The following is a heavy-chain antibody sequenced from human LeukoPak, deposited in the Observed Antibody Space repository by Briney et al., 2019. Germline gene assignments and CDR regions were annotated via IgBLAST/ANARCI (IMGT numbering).Heavy chain of an antibody. D-gene: IGHD3-3*01. CDR2: ISYDGSNK. J-gene: IGHJ4*02. V-gene: IGHV3-30*04. CDR3: AKDSGEWLLSTSDF. Sequence: GRSLRLSCAASGFTFSSYAMHWVRQAPGKGLEWVAAISYDGSNKCSADSVKGRFTISRDNSKNTLYLQMNSLRVEDTAVYYCAKDSGEWLLSTSDFWGQGTLVTVSS. CDR1: GFTFSSYA.